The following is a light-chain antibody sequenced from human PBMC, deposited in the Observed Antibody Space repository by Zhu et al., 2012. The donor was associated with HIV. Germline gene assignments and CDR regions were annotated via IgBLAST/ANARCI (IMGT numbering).Light chain of an antibody. CDR1: QGISNY. CDR3: QKCNSAPL. CDR2: AAS. V-gene: IGKV1-27*01. J-gene: IGKJ1*01. Sequence: DIQMTQSPSSLSASVGDRVTITCRASQGISNYLAWYQQKPGKVPKLLIYAASTLQSGVPSRFSGSGSGTHFTLTISGLQPEDVGTYYCQKCNSAPLFGQGTTVEIK.